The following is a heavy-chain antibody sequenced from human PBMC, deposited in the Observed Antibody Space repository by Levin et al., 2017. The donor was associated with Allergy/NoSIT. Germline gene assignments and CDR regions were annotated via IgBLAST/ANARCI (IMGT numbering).Heavy chain of an antibody. V-gene: IGHV3-23*01. CDR2: ISGSGGST. CDR1: GFTFSSYA. D-gene: IGHD3-22*01. CDR3: AKDRYYDSSGYHGFDY. Sequence: GESLKISCAASGFTFSSYAMSWVRQAPGKGLEWVSAISGSGGSTYYADSVKGRFTISRDNSKNTLYLQMNSLRAEDTAVYYCAKDRYYDSSGYHGFDYWGQGTLVTVSS. J-gene: IGHJ4*02.